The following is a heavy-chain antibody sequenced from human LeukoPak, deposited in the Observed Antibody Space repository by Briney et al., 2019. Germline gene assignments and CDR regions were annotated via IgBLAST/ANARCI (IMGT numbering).Heavy chain of an antibody. CDR1: GYTFTGYY. D-gene: IGHD2-2*01. CDR3: ARGRIVVVPAAINRADP. CDR2: INPNSGGT. V-gene: IGHV1-2*02. J-gene: IGHJ5*02. Sequence: ASVKVSCKASGYTFTGYYMHWVRQAPGQGLEWMGWINPNSGGTNYAQKFQGRVTMTRDTSISTAYKELSRLRSDDTAVYYCARGRIVVVPAAINRADPWGQGTLVTVSS.